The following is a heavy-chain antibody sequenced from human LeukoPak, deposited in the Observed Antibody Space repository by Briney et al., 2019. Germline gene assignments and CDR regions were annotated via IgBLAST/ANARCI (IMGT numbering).Heavy chain of an antibody. D-gene: IGHD5-18*01. Sequence: KPSETLSLTCSVSGDSISLSFYYWGWNRQPPGKALEWIGSVYYSGTTSYNPSLKSRVTISVDMSKNHFSLRLTSVTAADTAVYYCARALLSYGYRAFDYWGQGTLVTVSS. CDR1: GDSISLSFYY. J-gene: IGHJ4*02. CDR3: ARALLSYGYRAFDY. CDR2: VYYSGTT. V-gene: IGHV4-39*02.